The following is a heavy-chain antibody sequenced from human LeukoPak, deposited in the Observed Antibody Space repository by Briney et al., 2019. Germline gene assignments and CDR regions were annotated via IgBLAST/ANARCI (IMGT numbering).Heavy chain of an antibody. Sequence: SETLSLTCTVSGGSISSYYWSWIRQPPGRGLEWIGYIYYSGSTNYNPSLKSRVTISVDTSKNQFSLKLSSVTAADTAVYYCARQEYSSSFFMYYWGQGTLVTVSS. CDR2: IYYSGST. CDR1: GGSISSYY. V-gene: IGHV4-59*01. CDR3: ARQEYSSSFFMYY. D-gene: IGHD6-6*01. J-gene: IGHJ4*01.